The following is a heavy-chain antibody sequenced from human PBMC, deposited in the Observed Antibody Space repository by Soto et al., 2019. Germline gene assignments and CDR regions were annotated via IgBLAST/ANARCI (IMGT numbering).Heavy chain of an antibody. CDR3: ARSGGLDRDFNY. Sequence: QVQLVQSGAEVKKPGSSVKVSCKASGGTFSSDSFSWVRQAPGQGLEWMGGIIPMFDTPIYAQKFQDRVTITADESTSTAYTQLRSLRSGDTAVYYCARSGGLDRDFNYWGQGSLVTFSS. CDR2: IIPMFDTP. D-gene: IGHD2-15*01. CDR1: GGTFSSDS. V-gene: IGHV1-69*12. J-gene: IGHJ4*02.